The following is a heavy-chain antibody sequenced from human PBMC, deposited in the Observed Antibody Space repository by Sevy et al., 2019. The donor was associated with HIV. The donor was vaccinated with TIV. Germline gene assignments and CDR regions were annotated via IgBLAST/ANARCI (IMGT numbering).Heavy chain of an antibody. CDR3: GQAMYV. J-gene: IGHJ6*02. CDR2: IKQDGSEI. V-gene: IGHV3-7*01. CDR1: GFTFSSYW. Sequence: GGSLRLSCVASGFTFSSYWMNWVRQAPGKGLEWVANIKQDGSEIYYVDSVKGRFTISRDNAQNSVHLQMNSLRVEDTAVYYSGQAMYVWGQGTTVTVSS.